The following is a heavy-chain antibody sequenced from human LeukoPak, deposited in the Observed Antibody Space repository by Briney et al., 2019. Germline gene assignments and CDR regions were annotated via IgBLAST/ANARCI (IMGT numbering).Heavy chain of an antibody. CDR1: GGSFSGYY. CDR3: ARGSFRYCSGGSCHNWFDP. V-gene: IGHV4-34*01. J-gene: IGHJ5*02. D-gene: IGHD2-15*01. Sequence: SETLSLTCAVYGGSFSGYYWSWIRQPPGKGLEWIGEINHSGSTNYNPSLKSRVTISVDTSKNQFSLKLSSVTAADTAVYYCARGSFRYCSGGSCHNWFDPWGQGTLVTVSS. CDR2: INHSGST.